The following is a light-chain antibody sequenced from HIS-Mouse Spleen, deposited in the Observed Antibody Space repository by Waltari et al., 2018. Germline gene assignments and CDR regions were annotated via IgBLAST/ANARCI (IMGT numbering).Light chain of an antibody. CDR1: SSNIGSHY. CDR2: RNS. CDR3: AASDDSRNRPV. Sequence: QYVLTLSPSASGTPGQRVTISCSGSSSNIGSHYVYWYQQLPGTSPKLIIYRNSQRPSGVPDRFSGSRSGTLATLAISGLRSEDEADYYCAASDDSRNRPVFGGGTKLTVL. V-gene: IGLV1-47*01. J-gene: IGLJ3*02.